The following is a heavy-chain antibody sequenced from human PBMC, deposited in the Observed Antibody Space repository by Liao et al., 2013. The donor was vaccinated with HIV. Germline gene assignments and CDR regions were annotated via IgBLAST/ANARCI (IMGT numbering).Heavy chain of an antibody. J-gene: IGHJ5*02. CDR2: IYTSGST. D-gene: IGHD2-2*01. CDR1: GGSISSSSYY. Sequence: QLQLQESGPGLVKPSETLSLTCTVSGGSISSSSYYWGWIRQPPGKGLEWIGRIYTSGSTNYNPSLKSRVTISVDTSKKQFSLKLSSVTAADTAVYYCARETGGAYCSSTSCLNWFDPWAREPWSSSPQ. CDR3: ARETGGAYCSSTSCLNWFDP. V-gene: IGHV4-39*07.